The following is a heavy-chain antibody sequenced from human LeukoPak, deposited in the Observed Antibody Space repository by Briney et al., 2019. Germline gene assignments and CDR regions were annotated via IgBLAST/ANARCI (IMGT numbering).Heavy chain of an antibody. Sequence: GGSLRLSCAVSGFIFSNYRMSWVRQAPGRGLEWVSTITNTSSDIYYADSVKGRFTISRDNAENSLFLRTNSLRAEDTAVYYCVRDWGYWGQGTLVTVSS. CDR1: GFIFSNYR. D-gene: IGHD3-22*01. J-gene: IGHJ4*02. V-gene: IGHV3-21*01. CDR3: VRDWGY. CDR2: ITNTSSDI.